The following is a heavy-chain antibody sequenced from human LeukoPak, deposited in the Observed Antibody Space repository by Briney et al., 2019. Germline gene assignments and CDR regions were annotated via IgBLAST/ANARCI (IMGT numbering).Heavy chain of an antibody. D-gene: IGHD2-15*01. CDR2: TSSSDPGT. CDR1: GFPLSSYA. V-gene: IGHV3-23*01. J-gene: IGHJ4*02. Sequence: GGSLRLSCAASGFPLSSYAMSWVRQGPGKGLEWVAATSSSDPGTYHADSVRGRFTISRDNSKNTLYLQMNRLRVEDAAVYYXXXXXXTSCRGAFCYPFDYWGQGTLVTVSS. CDR3: XXXXXTSCRGAFCYPFDY.